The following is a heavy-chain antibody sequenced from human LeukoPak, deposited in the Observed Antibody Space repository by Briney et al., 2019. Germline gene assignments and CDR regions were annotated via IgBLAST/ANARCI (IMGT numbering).Heavy chain of an antibody. D-gene: IGHD3-22*01. CDR2: ISCSGGST. V-gene: IGHV3-23*01. CDR3: AKSEYYYDSSGYSNFDY. J-gene: IGHJ4*02. Sequence: GGSLRLSCAASGFTFSSYAMSWVRQAPGKGREGVIDISCSGGSTYYADSVKGRFTISRDNSKNTLYLQMNSLRAEDTAVYYCAKSEYYYDSSGYSNFDYWGQGTLVTVPS. CDR1: GFTFSSYA.